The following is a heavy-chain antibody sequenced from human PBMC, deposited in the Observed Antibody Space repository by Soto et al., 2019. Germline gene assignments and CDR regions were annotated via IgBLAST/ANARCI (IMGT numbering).Heavy chain of an antibody. D-gene: IGHD2-2*01. J-gene: IGHJ6*02. Sequence: EVQLLESEGGLVQPGKSLRLSCAASGFIFSDYAMSWVRQAPGKGLEWVSALSGSGSSTYYADSVKGRFTISRDNLKNTVSLQMDNLTVEDTAVYYCAKGGVTSSYYYAMDVWGQGTTVTVSS. CDR3: AKGGVTSSYYYAMDV. CDR1: GFIFSDYA. CDR2: LSGSGSST. V-gene: IGHV3-23*01.